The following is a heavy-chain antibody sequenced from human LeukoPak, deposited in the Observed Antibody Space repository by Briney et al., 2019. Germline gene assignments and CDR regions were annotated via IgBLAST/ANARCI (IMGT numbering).Heavy chain of an antibody. J-gene: IGHJ4*02. D-gene: IGHD6-13*01. CDR2: INPNSGGT. CDR1: GYDFTKYA. CDR3: ARLSVSSWYPYLDY. V-gene: IGHV1-2*02. Sequence: ASVKVSCKASGYDFTKYAVQWVRQAPGQGLEWMGWINPNSGGTNYAQKFQGRVTMTRDTSISTAYMELNRLRSDDTAVYYCARLSVSSWYPYLDYWGQGSLVTVSS.